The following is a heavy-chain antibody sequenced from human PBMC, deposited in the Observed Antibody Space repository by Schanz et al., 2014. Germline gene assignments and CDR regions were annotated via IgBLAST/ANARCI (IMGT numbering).Heavy chain of an antibody. D-gene: IGHD3-22*01. Sequence: QVHLVQSGAEAKKPGSSVKVSCKASGGTFSSDTFSWVRQAPGQGLEWMGRIVPIAGITNYAQRCQGRVTITADKSSDTAYMELSSLRSEDAAVYDCARESGGYDRGWFDPWGQGTLVTVSS. V-gene: IGHV1-69*08. CDR3: ARESGGYDRGWFDP. CDR1: GGTFSSDT. J-gene: IGHJ5*02. CDR2: IVPIAGIT.